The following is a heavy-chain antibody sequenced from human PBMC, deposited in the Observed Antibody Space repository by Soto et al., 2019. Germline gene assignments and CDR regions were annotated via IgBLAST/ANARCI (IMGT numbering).Heavy chain of an antibody. V-gene: IGHV4-4*02. J-gene: IGHJ5*02. CDR3: ARGFANYYGSGSYPQGWFDP. CDR2: IYHSGST. D-gene: IGHD3-10*01. Sequence: SETLSLTCAVSGGSISSSNWWSWVRQPPGKGLEWIGEIYHSGSTNYNPSLKSRVTISVDKSKNQFSLKLSSVTAADTAVYYCARGFANYYGSGSYPQGWFDPWGQGTLVTVSS. CDR1: GGSISSSNW.